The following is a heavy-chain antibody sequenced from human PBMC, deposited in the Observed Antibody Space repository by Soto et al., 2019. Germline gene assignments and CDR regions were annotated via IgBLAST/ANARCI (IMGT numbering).Heavy chain of an antibody. V-gene: IGHV6-1*01. CDR2: TYYRSKWYT. CDR1: GDSVSGNSVG. J-gene: IGHJ3*02. D-gene: IGHD3-16*01. CDR3: ARGINSALDI. Sequence: QVQLQQSGPGLLRPSQTLSLTCVISGDSVSGNSVGWNWIRQSPSRGLEWLGRTYYRSKWYTDYVVSVKGRVTINPDTSKNQFSLQLNSVSLEDTAIYYCARGINSALDIWGQGTMVTVSS.